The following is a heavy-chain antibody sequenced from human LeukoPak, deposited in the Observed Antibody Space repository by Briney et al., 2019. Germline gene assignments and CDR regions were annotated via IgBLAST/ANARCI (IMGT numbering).Heavy chain of an antibody. D-gene: IGHD5-12*01. CDR3: ARETSRTTIPSYYYMDV. Sequence: GGSLRLSCAASGFTFSSSAMTWVRQAPGKGLEWVSAISDNGYDTFYADSVKGRFTISRDNSKNAVYLQMNSLRAEDTAVYYCARETSRTTIPSYYYMDVSGKGTTVTISS. V-gene: IGHV3-23*01. CDR1: GFTFSSSA. CDR2: ISDNGYDT. J-gene: IGHJ6*03.